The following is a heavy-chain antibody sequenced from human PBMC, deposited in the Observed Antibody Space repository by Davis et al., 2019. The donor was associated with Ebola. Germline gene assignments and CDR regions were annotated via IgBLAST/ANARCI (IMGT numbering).Heavy chain of an antibody. CDR3: AKGGLDFWSGGAYYYGMDV. J-gene: IGHJ6*02. V-gene: IGHV3-23*01. Sequence: GESLKISCAASGFTFSSYAMSWVRQAPGKGLEWVSAISGSGGSTYYADSVKGRFTISRDNSKNTLYLQMNSLRAEDTAVYYCAKGGLDFWSGGAYYYGMDVWGQGTTVTVSS. CDR2: ISGSGGST. D-gene: IGHD3-3*01. CDR1: GFTFSSYA.